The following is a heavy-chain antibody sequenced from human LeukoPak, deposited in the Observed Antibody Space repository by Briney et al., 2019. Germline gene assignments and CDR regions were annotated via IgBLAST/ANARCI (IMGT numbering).Heavy chain of an antibody. V-gene: IGHV3-11*01. J-gene: IGHJ6*02. CDR1: GFTFSDYY. D-gene: IGHD2-2*01. Sequence: GGSLRLSCAASGFTFSDYYMSWIRQAPGKGLEWVSYISSSGSTIYYADSVKGRFTISRDNAKNSLYLQMNSLRAEDTAVYYCAREQDIVVVPAANKAYYYYYGMDVWGQGTTVTVSS. CDR2: ISSSGSTI. CDR3: AREQDIVVVPAANKAYYYYYGMDV.